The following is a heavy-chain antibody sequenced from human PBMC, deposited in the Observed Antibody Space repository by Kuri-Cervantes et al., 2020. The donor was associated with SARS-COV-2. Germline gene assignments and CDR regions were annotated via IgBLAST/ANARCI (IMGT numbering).Heavy chain of an antibody. V-gene: IGHV1-18*01. CDR3: ARDGRYSSSYYYYMDV. CDR1: GYTFTSYG. CDR2: ISAYNGST. Sequence: ASVKVSCKASGYTFTSYGISWVRQAPGQGLEWMGRISAYNGSTNYAQKLQGRVTMTTDTSTSTAYMELRSLRSDDTAVYYCARDGRYSSSYYYYMDVWGKGTTVTVSS. D-gene: IGHD6-6*01. J-gene: IGHJ6*03.